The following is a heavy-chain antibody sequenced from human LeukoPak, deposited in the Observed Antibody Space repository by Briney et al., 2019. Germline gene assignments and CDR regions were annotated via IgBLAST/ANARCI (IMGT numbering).Heavy chain of an antibody. V-gene: IGHV3-48*03. Sequence: GGSLRLSCAASGFTFSSYEMNWVRQAPGKGLEWVSTISRSAVTIYYADSVKGRFTISRDNAKNSLYLQMNSLRAEDTAVYYCAELGITMIGGVWGKGTTVTISS. CDR1: GFTFSSYE. CDR3: AELGITMIGGV. J-gene: IGHJ6*04. D-gene: IGHD3-10*02. CDR2: ISRSAVTI.